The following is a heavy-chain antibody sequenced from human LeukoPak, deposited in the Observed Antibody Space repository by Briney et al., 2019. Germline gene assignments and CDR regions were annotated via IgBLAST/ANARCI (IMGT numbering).Heavy chain of an antibody. Sequence: PSETLSLTCAVYGGSFSGYYWSWIRQPPGKGLEWIGEINHSGSTNYNPSLKSRVTISVDTSKNQFSLKLSSVTAADTAVYYCARGWMGAAAGGVYNWFDPWGQGTLVTVSS. J-gene: IGHJ5*02. CDR1: GGSFSGYY. CDR3: ARGWMGAAAGGVYNWFDP. D-gene: IGHD6-13*01. V-gene: IGHV4-34*01. CDR2: INHSGST.